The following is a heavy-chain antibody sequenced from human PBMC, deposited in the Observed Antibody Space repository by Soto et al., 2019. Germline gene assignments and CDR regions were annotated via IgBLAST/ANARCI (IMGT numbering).Heavy chain of an antibody. CDR3: ARDRYYYDSSGSSGY. CDR2: ISAYNGNT. J-gene: IGHJ4*02. Sequence: QVQLVQSGAEVKKPGASVKVSCKASGYTFTSYGISWVRQAPGQGLEWMRWISAYNGNTNYAQKLQGRVTMTTDTSTSTAYMELRSLRSDDTAVYYCARDRYYYDSSGSSGYWGQGTLVTVSS. V-gene: IGHV1-18*01. D-gene: IGHD3-22*01. CDR1: GYTFTSYG.